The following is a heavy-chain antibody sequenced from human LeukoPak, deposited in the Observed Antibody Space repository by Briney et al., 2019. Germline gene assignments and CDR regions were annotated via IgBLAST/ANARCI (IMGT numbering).Heavy chain of an antibody. D-gene: IGHD2-2*01. V-gene: IGHV3-33*01. J-gene: IGHJ4*02. Sequence: GGSLRLSCAASGFTFSSCGRHWVRQAPGRGLEWVAVIWYDGSNKDYADSVKGRFTISRDNSKSTLSLQMNSLRAEDTAVYYCARERRAGSSSNCYFDYWGQGTLVTVSS. CDR2: IWYDGSNK. CDR1: GFTFSSCG. CDR3: ARERRAGSSSNCYFDY.